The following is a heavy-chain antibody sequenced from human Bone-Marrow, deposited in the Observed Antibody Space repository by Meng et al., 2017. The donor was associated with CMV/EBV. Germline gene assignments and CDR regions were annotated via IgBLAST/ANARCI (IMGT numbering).Heavy chain of an antibody. CDR3: AKDPPNPYCSSTSCYSGY. CDR1: GFTFSTYP. J-gene: IGHJ4*02. V-gene: IGHV3-64*02. CDR2: ISGNGGST. Sequence: GGSLRLSCEGSGFTFSTYPMHWVRQAPGKGLESVSAISGNGGSTYYADSVKGRFTISRDNSKNTLSLQMGSLRAEDTAVYYCAKDPPNPYCSSTSCYSGYWGQGTLVTVSS. D-gene: IGHD2-2*02.